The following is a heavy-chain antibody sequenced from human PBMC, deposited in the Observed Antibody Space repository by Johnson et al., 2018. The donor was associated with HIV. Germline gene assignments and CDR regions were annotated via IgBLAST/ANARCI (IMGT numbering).Heavy chain of an antibody. D-gene: IGHD6-19*01. V-gene: IGHV3-30*04. Sequence: LVESGGGVMQPGKSLRLSCEASGFTFRSYAMHWVRQAPGKGLEWVAVITYDGRNKYYADSVKGRFIIFRDNSKNLTNLQMNGLSDEDTADYYCVRDQGSGWPTNAFDIWGRGTRVTVSS. CDR1: GFTFRSYA. CDR2: ITYDGRNK. CDR3: VRDQGSGWPTNAFDI. J-gene: IGHJ3*02.